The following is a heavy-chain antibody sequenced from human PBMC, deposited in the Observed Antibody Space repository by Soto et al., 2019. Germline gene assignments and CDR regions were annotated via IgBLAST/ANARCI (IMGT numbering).Heavy chain of an antibody. CDR1: GGSVSSGSYY. Sequence: QVQLQESGPGLVKPSETLSLTCTVSGGSVSSGSYYRNWIRQPPGKGLEWIGYIHYSGSTNYNPSLKSRVTISVDTSKNQFSLKLSSVTAADTAVYYCARDTGGWFDPWGQGTLVTVSS. CDR3: ARDTGGWFDP. D-gene: IGHD7-27*01. J-gene: IGHJ5*02. CDR2: IHYSGST. V-gene: IGHV4-61*01.